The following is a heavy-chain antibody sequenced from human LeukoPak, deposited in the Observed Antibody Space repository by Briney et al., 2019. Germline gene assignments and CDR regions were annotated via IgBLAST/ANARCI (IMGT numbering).Heavy chain of an antibody. CDR1: GGSISSSSYY. Sequence: SETLSLTCTVSGGSISSSSYYWGWIRQPPGKGLEWIGSIYYSGSTYYNPSLKSRVTISVDTSKKQFSLKLSSVTAADTAVYYCARPHYDILTGYQYYFDYWGQGTLVTVSS. CDR2: IYYSGST. V-gene: IGHV4-39*01. D-gene: IGHD3-9*01. J-gene: IGHJ4*02. CDR3: ARPHYDILTGYQYYFDY.